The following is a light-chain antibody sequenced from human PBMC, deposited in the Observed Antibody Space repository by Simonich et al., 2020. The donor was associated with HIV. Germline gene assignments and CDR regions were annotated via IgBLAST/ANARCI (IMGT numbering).Light chain of an antibody. Sequence: EILLTQSPGTGPLSPGERAPLSCRPSQNVDTKYLAWYQQKPGLAPRLLMYDTSKRAIGIPDRFSGSGSGTDFTLTISRLEPEDFAVYYCQQYGRSPFTFGPGTTVDMK. CDR1: QNVDTKY. J-gene: IGKJ3*01. V-gene: IGKV3D-20*01. CDR3: QQYGRSPFT. CDR2: DTS.